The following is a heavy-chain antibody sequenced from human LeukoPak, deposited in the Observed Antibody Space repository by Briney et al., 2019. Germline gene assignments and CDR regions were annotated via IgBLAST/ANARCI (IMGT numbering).Heavy chain of an antibody. CDR3: AKGTSYFFDSTGLFGYFDY. V-gene: IGHV3-23*01. J-gene: IGHJ4*02. D-gene: IGHD3-22*01. CDR1: GFTFSSYA. CDR2: ITGSGEYT. Sequence: GGSLRLSCAASGFTFSSYAMSWVRQAPGKGLEWVSAITGSGEYTYYADSVKGRFTISRDNSKNTLYPQMNSLRAEDTAVYYCAKGTSYFFDSTGLFGYFDYWGQGTLVTVSS.